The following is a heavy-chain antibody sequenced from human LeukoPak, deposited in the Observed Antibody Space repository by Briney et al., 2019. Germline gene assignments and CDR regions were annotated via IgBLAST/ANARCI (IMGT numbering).Heavy chain of an antibody. CDR2: ISGSGDST. D-gene: IGHD2-2*01. Sequence: GGSLRLSCAASGFTFSSFALSWVRQAPGKGLEWVSSISGSGDSTYYMESVKGRFTISRDNSENTLYLQMNSLRADDTAVYYCAKCLSLSPPAAITYGGKEPLVTVSS. V-gene: IGHV3-23*01. CDR3: AKCLSLSPPAAITY. CDR1: GFTFSSFA. J-gene: IGHJ4*02.